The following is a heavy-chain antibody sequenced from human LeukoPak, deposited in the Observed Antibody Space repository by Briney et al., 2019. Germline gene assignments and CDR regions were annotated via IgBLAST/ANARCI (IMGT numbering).Heavy chain of an antibody. D-gene: IGHD4-17*01. Sequence: PGGSLRLSCAASGFIFSNYGMHWVRQAPGKGLEWVAFIRYDGSNKYYADSVKGRFTISRDNSKNTLYLEMNSLRAEDTAVYYCARWVTTIDYWGQGTLVTVSS. V-gene: IGHV3-30*02. J-gene: IGHJ4*02. CDR1: GFIFSNYG. CDR3: ARWVTTIDY. CDR2: IRYDGSNK.